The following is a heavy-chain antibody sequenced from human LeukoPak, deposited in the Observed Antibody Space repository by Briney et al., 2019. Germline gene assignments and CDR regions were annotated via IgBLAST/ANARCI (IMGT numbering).Heavy chain of an antibody. J-gene: IGHJ4*02. V-gene: IGHV3-7*03. D-gene: IGHD3-10*01. CDR1: GFTFSSYW. CDR3: ALNGSPFDY. Sequence: PGGSLRLSCAASGFTFSSYWMSWVRQAPGKGLEWVANIKQDGSEKYYVDSVKGRFTISRDNAKKSLYLQMNSLRADDTAVYYYALNGSPFDYWGQGTLVTVSS. CDR2: IKQDGSEK.